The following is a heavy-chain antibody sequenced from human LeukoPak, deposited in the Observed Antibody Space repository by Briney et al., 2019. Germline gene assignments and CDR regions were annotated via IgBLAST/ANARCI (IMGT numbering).Heavy chain of an antibody. V-gene: IGHV3-23*01. CDR1: GFTFSDYY. J-gene: IGHJ4*02. CDR3: AKRSPYYFDY. Sequence: GGSLRLSCAASGFTFSDYYMSWIRQAPGKGLEWVSTSGSAGNTYYADSVKGRFTISRDNSKNTLYLQMNSLRAEDTAVYYCAKRSPYYFDYWGQGTLVTVSS. CDR2: SGSAGNT.